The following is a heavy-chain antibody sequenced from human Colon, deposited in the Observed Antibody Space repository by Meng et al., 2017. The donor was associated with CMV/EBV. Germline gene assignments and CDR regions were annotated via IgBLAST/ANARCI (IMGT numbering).Heavy chain of an antibody. CDR2: INPSGGST. Sequence: GGSLRLSCAASGFTFSSYPIHWVRQAPGQGLEWMGIINPSGGSTSYAQKFQGRVTMTRDTSTSTVYMELSSLRSEDTAVYYCARAPLSPGIAAAAPRPGWFDPWGQGTLVTVSS. CDR1: GFTFSSYP. D-gene: IGHD6-13*01. J-gene: IGHJ5*02. CDR3: ARAPLSPGIAAAAPRPGWFDP. V-gene: IGHV1-46*01.